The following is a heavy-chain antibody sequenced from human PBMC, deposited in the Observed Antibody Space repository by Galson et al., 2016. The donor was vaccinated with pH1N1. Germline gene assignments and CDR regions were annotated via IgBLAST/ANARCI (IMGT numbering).Heavy chain of an antibody. J-gene: IGHJ6*03. D-gene: IGHD2-21*01. V-gene: IGHV5-51*03. CDR3: ARSPADPGYSYYYMDV. CDR2: IFPGDSDT. CDR1: GYSFTSYW. Sequence: QSGADVKKPGESLKISCKGSGYSFTSYWIGWVRQMPGKGLEWMGIIFPGDSDTRYSPSFQGQVTISADKSISTAYLQWNSLRASDTAMYYCARSPADPGYSYYYMDVWGKGTTVSVSS.